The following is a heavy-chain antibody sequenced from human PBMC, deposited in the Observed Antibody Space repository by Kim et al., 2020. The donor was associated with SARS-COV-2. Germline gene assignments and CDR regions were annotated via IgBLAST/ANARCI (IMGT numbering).Heavy chain of an antibody. D-gene: IGHD3-22*01. V-gene: IGHV1-24*01. Sequence: ASVKVSCKVSGYTLTELSMHWVRQAPGKGLEWMGGFDPEDGETIYAQKFQGRVTMTEDTSTDTAYMELSSLRSEDTAVYYCATKYYYSSGYYYWFDYWGQGTLVTVSS. CDR2: FDPEDGET. CDR3: ATKYYYSSGYYYWFDY. CDR1: GYTLTELS. J-gene: IGHJ4*02.